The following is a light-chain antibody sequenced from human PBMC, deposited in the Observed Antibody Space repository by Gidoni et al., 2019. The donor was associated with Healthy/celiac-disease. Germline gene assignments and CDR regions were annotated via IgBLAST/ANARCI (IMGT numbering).Light chain of an antibody. Sequence: ELVMTQYPATLSVSPGERATLSCRASQSVSSNLAWYQQKPGQAPRLLIYGASTRATGIPARFSGSGSGTEFTLTISSLQSEDFAVYYCQQYNNWPPEDSFGQGTKLEIK. J-gene: IGKJ2*03. CDR3: QQYNNWPPEDS. CDR2: GAS. V-gene: IGKV3-15*01. CDR1: QSVSSN.